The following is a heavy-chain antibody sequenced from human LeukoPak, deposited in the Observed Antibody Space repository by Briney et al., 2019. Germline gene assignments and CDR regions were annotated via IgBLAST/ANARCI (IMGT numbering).Heavy chain of an antibody. Sequence: PGGSLRLSCAACGFTFSNYAMSWVRQAPGKGLEWVSTISYGGGVTYYADSVKGRFAISRDSSKNTLYLQMNGLRGEDTAVYYCAKDDGGSPPDAFDIWGQGTLVTVSS. V-gene: IGHV3-23*01. J-gene: IGHJ3*02. CDR1: GFTFSNYA. CDR3: AKDDGGSPPDAFDI. CDR2: ISYGGGVT. D-gene: IGHD3-10*01.